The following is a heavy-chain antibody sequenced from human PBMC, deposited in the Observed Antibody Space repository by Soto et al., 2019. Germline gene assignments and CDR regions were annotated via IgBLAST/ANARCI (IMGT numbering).Heavy chain of an antibody. D-gene: IGHD6-19*01. CDR2: IVVGSGNT. V-gene: IGHV1-58*01. J-gene: IGHJ4*02. CDR1: GFTFTSYA. CDR3: AADGIAVVGSPFDS. Sequence: SVKVSCKASGFTFTSYAVQWVRQARGQRLEWIGWIVVGSGNTNYAQKFQERVTIPRDMSTNTAYMELSSLRSEDTAVYYCAADGIAVVGSPFDSWGQGTLVTV.